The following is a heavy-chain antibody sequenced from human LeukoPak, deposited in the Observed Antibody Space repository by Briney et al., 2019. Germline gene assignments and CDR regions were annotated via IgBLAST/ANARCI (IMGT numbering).Heavy chain of an antibody. J-gene: IGHJ4*02. Sequence: ASVKVSCKASGYTFTGYYMHWVRQAPGQGLEWMGRINPNSGGTNYAQKLQGRDTMTRDTTISTAYMELSRLTSDDTAVIYCAREIYYYDTSSYYLFDHWGQGTLVTVCS. D-gene: IGHD3-22*01. CDR1: GYTFTGYY. V-gene: IGHV1-2*06. CDR2: INPNSGGT. CDR3: AREIYYYDTSSYYLFDH.